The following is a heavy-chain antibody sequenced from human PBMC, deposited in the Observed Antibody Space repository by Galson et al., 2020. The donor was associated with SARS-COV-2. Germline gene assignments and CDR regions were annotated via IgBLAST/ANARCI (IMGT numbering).Heavy chain of an antibody. CDR3: VRDYGESHYFDY. J-gene: IGHJ4*02. CDR2: IFHSGSA. V-gene: IGHV4-4*02. CDR1: GGSITSSNW. D-gene: IGHD4-17*01. Sequence: SETLSLTCAVSGGSITSSNWWTWVRQPPGKGLEWIGEIFHSGSANYNPSLKSPVTISLDKSKNQFSLILRSVTAADTAVYYCVRDYGESHYFDYWGQGILVTVSS.